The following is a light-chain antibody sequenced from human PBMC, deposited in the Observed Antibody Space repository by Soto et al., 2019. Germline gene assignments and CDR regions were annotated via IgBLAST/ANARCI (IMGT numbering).Light chain of an antibody. CDR2: GNS. V-gene: IGLV1-40*01. CDR1: SSNIGAGYD. J-gene: IGLJ1*01. CDR3: QSYDSSLPYV. Sequence: QSVLTQPPSASGAPGQRVTISCTGSSSNIGAGYDVHWYQQLPGTAPKLLIYGNSNRPSGVPDRFSGSKSGTSASLAITGLQAEDEADYYCQSYDSSLPYVFGTGTKLTVL.